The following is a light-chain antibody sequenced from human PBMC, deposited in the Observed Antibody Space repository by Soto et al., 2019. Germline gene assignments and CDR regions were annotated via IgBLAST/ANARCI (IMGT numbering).Light chain of an antibody. CDR1: SSDVGNYNL. Sequence: ALTQPASVSGSPGQSITISCTGTSSDVGNYNLVSWYQQHPGKAPKLMIYEGTKRPSGVSNRFSGSKSGNTASLTISGLQSEAEADSSCCSYASSSFYVFGTGTKVTVL. V-gene: IGLV2-23*01. CDR3: CSYASSSFYV. J-gene: IGLJ1*01. CDR2: EGT.